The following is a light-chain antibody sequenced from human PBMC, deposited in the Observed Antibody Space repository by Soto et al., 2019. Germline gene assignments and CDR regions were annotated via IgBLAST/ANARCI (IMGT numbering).Light chain of an antibody. CDR2: EGS. V-gene: IGLV2-23*01. Sequence: QSALTQPASVSGSPGQSITISCTGTSSDVGSYYLVSWYQQYAGKAPKLMIYEGSKRPSGVSNRFSGSKSGNTASLTISGLQAEDEADYYCCSYAGSRTWVFGGGTKVTVL. CDR1: SSDVGSYYL. J-gene: IGLJ2*01. CDR3: CSYAGSRTWV.